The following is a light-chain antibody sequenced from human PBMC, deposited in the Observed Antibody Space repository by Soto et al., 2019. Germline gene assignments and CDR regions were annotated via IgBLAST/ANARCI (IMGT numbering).Light chain of an antibody. CDR2: SNN. J-gene: IGLJ3*02. V-gene: IGLV1-47*02. CDR3: AAWDDSLSAFWV. CDR1: SSNIXSNY. Sequence: QSVLTQPPSASGTPGXXVXXXXSGSSSNIXSNYVYWYQQLPGTAPKLLIYSNNQRPSGVPDRFSGSKSGTSASLAISGLRSEDEADYYCAAWDDSLSAFWVFGGGTKLTVL.